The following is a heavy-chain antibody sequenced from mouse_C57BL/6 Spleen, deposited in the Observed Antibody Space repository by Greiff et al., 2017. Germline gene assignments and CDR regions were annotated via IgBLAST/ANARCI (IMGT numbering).Heavy chain of an antibody. J-gene: IGHJ4*01. Sequence: VQLQQSGAELVRPGPSVKVSCKASGYAFTNYLIEWVKQRPGQGLEWIGVINPGSGGTNYNEKFKGKATLTADKSSSTAYMQLSSLTSEDSAVYFCATPAAYYSKPYAIDYWGQGTSVTVSS. CDR3: ATPAAYYSKPYAIDY. D-gene: IGHD2-5*01. V-gene: IGHV1-54*01. CDR2: INPGSGGT. CDR1: GYAFTNYL.